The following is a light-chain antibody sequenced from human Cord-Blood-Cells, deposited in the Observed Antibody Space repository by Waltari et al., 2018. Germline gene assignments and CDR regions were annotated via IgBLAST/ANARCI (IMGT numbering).Light chain of an antibody. Sequence: QSVLTQPPSASGTPGQRVTISCSGSSSNIGSNYVYCYQPLPGTAPKLRIYMNNQRPSGLPDRFSGSKSGTSASLAISGLRSEDEADYYCAAWDDILSGPVFGGGTKLTVL. CDR2: MNN. CDR3: AAWDDILSGPV. V-gene: IGLV1-47*01. CDR1: SSNIGSNY. J-gene: IGLJ3*02.